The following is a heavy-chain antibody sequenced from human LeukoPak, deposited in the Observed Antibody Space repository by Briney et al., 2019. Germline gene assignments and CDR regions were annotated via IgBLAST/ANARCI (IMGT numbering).Heavy chain of an antibody. V-gene: IGHV3-23*01. CDR1: GFTFSSYG. Sequence: GGSLRLSCAASGFTFSSYGMHWVRQAPGKGLEWVSAISGSGGSTYYADSVKGRFTISRDNSKNTLYLQMNSLRAEDTAVYYCAKDIFHYGSGSYYQPFGYWGQGTLVTVSS. CDR2: ISGSGGST. J-gene: IGHJ4*02. CDR3: AKDIFHYGSGSYYQPFGY. D-gene: IGHD3-10*01.